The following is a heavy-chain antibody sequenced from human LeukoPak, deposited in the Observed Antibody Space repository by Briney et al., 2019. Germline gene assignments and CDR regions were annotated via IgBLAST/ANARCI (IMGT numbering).Heavy chain of an antibody. Sequence: SETLSLTCTVSGGSISSYYWSWIRQPAGKGLEWIGRIYTSGSTNYNPSLKSRVTMSVDTSKNQFSLKLSSVTAADTAVYYCARGITYYDFWSGYYLDYWGQGTLVTVSS. D-gene: IGHD3-3*01. CDR1: GGSISSYY. J-gene: IGHJ4*02. CDR3: ARGITYYDFWSGYYLDY. V-gene: IGHV4-4*07. CDR2: IYTSGST.